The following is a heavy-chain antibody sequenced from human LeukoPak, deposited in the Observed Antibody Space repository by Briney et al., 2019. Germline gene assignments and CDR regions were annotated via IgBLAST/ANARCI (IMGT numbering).Heavy chain of an antibody. Sequence: GGSLRLSCAASGFTVSSNYMSWVRQAPGKGLEWVSFMYGAANIYYADPVKGRFTVSRDNSNNILYLQMNNLEAADTAVYYCARGVVGLKPLDHWGQGTLVTVSS. CDR2: MYGAANI. J-gene: IGHJ4*02. D-gene: IGHD1-26*01. V-gene: IGHV3-53*01. CDR1: GFTVSSNY. CDR3: ARGVVGLKPLDH.